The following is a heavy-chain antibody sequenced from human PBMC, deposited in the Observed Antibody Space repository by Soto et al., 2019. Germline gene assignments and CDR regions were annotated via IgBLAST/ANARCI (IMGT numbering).Heavy chain of an antibody. V-gene: IGHV3-30*18. CDR3: AKVKQRVRDYQASDI. CDR1: GFTFSSYG. Sequence: QVQLVESGGGVVQPGRSLRLSCAASGFTFSSYGMHWVRQAPGKGLEWVAVISYDGSNKYYADSVKGRFTISRDNSKNTLYLQMNSLRAEDTAVYYCAKVKQRVRDYQASDIWGQGTMVTVSS. D-gene: IGHD6-6*01. CDR2: ISYDGSNK. J-gene: IGHJ3*02.